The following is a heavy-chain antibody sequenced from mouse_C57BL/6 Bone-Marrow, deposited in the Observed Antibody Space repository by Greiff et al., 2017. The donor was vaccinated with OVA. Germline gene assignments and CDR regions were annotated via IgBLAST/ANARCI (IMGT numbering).Heavy chain of an antibody. CDR3: ATFITTAQYYFDY. Sequence: QVQRQQSGPELVPPVSTVKISCKASGYAFSSSWMNWVKQRPGKGLEWIGRIYPGDGDTNYNGKFKGKATLTADKSSSTAYMQLSSLTSEDSAVYFCATFITTAQYYFDYWGQGTTLTVSS. CDR2: IYPGDGDT. D-gene: IGHD1-1*01. J-gene: IGHJ2*01. CDR1: GYAFSSSW. V-gene: IGHV1-82*01.